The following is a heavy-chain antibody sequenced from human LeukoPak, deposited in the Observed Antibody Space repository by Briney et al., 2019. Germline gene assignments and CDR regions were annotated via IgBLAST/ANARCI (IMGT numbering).Heavy chain of an antibody. J-gene: IGHJ6*02. D-gene: IGHD6-19*01. Sequence: PGGSLRLSCAASGFTFSSYGMHWVRQAPGKGLEWVAVISYDGSNKYYADSVKGRFTISRDNSKNTLYLQMNSLRAEDTAVYYCAKEDYSSGWSLRYSDYYGMDVWGQGTTVTVSS. CDR3: AKEDYSSGWSLRYSDYYGMDV. CDR2: ISYDGSNK. V-gene: IGHV3-30*18. CDR1: GFTFSSYG.